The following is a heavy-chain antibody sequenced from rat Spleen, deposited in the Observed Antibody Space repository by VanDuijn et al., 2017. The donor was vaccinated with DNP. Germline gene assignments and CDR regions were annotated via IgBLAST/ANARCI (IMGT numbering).Heavy chain of an antibody. CDR3: ARWNSGHFDY. J-gene: IGHJ2*01. CDR2: IHYDGGSS. V-gene: IGHV5-22*01. CDR1: GFTFSDYY. Sequence: EVQLVESGGDLVQPGRSLQLFCAASGFTFSDYYMAWIRQAPTKGLEWVAYIHYDGGSSKYGDSVKGRFTISRDNARNTLYLQMNSLRSEDMATYYCARWNSGHFDYWGQGVMVPVSS. D-gene: IGHD4-3*01.